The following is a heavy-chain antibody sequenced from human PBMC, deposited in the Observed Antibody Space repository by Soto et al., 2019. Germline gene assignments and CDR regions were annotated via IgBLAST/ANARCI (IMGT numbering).Heavy chain of an antibody. CDR3: ARRSSSSLGSLFDP. J-gene: IGHJ5*02. V-gene: IGHV4-39*01. CDR1: GGSISSSTYY. Sequence: PSETLSLTCTVFGGSISSSTYYWDWIRQPPGKGLEWIGAMYYTGNKNYNPSLESRVTMSVDTSKNQFSLKLSSVTPTDTAVYYCARRSSSSLGSLFDPWGRGILVTVSS. CDR2: MYYTGNK. D-gene: IGHD6-6*01.